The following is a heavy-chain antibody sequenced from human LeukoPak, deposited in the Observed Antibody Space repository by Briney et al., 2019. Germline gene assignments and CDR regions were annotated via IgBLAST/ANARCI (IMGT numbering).Heavy chain of an antibody. CDR3: ATPGVLDAFDI. CDR2: IIPILGIA. Sequence: ASVKVSCKASGYTFTGYYMHWVRQAPGQGLEWMGRIIPILGIANYAQKFQGRVTITADKSTSTAYMELSSLRSEDTAVYYCATPGVLDAFDIWGQGTMVTVSS. V-gene: IGHV1-69*02. CDR1: GYTFTGYY. D-gene: IGHD7-27*01. J-gene: IGHJ3*02.